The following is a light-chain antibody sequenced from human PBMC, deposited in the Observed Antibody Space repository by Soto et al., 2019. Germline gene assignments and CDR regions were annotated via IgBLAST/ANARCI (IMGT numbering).Light chain of an antibody. CDR3: QRYGLSPPFS. CDR1: QSLNRNY. V-gene: IGKV3-20*01. Sequence: EIVLTQSPGTLSLSPGERASLSCRASQSLNRNYVAWYQQKVGQAPRLLIYATSAKATGIPDRFRGSGSGTEFNLAVASLEPEDFAVYYCQRYGLSPPFSFGPGTKVEIK. J-gene: IGKJ3*01. CDR2: ATS.